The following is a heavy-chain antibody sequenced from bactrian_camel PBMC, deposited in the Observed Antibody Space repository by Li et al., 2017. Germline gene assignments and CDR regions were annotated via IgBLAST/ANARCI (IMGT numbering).Heavy chain of an antibody. CDR2: IYNDGSNT. CDR1: GFTFSSYF. V-gene: IGHV3-2*01. Sequence: HVQLVESGGGLVQPGGSLRLSCAANGFTFSSYFMSWVRQAPGKGLEWVSSIYNDGSNTYYADSVMGRFTISRDNAKNTVYLQMNSLKSEDTALYYCATKVVAGTDYWGQGTQVTVS. CDR3: ATKVVAGTDY. J-gene: IGHJ4*01. D-gene: IGHD6*01.